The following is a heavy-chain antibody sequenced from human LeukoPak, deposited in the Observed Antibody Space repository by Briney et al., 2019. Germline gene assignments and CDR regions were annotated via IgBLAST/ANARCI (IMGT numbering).Heavy chain of an antibody. Sequence: GGSLRLSCAASGFTFRTYGMHWVRQAPGKGLEWVAIIWYDGTNEYYADSVKGRFTISRDNSKNTLYLQMNSLRAEDTAVYYCARDRHDRFSDSFDIWGQGTMVTVSS. D-gene: IGHD3-3*01. J-gene: IGHJ3*02. V-gene: IGHV3-33*01. CDR1: GFTFRTYG. CDR3: ARDRHDRFSDSFDI. CDR2: IWYDGTNE.